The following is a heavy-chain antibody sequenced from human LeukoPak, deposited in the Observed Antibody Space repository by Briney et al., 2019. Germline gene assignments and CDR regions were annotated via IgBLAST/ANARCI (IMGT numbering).Heavy chain of an antibody. Sequence: PGGSLRLSCAASGFTFSSYWMHWVRQAPGKGLVWVSRIKSDDSSTDYADSVKGRFTISRDNAKNTLYLQMNSLRAEDTAVYYCTTIRPDYWGQGTLVTASS. J-gene: IGHJ4*02. CDR3: TTIRPDY. D-gene: IGHD5-12*01. CDR1: GFTFSSYW. CDR2: IKSDDSST. V-gene: IGHV3-74*01.